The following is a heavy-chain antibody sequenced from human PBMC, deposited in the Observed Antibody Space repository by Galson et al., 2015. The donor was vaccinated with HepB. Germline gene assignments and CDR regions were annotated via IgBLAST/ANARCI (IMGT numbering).Heavy chain of an antibody. CDR2: ISYDGSNK. CDR1: GFTFSSYA. J-gene: IGHJ6*02. V-gene: IGHV3-30*04. D-gene: IGHD2-15*01. Sequence: SLRLSCAASGFTFSSYAMHWVRQAPGKGLKWVAVISYDGSNKYYADSVKGRFTISRDNAKNSLYLQMNSLRAEDTAVYYCARDCSGGSCHKYYYYYGMDVWGQGTTVTVSS. CDR3: ARDCSGGSCHKYYYYYGMDV.